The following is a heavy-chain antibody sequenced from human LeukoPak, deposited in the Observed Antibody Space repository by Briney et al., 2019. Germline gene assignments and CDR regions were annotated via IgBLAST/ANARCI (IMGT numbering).Heavy chain of an antibody. V-gene: IGHV3-30*04. D-gene: IGHD3-22*01. CDR3: ARGGYYYDSLIDYYYGMDV. J-gene: IGHJ6*02. Sequence: PGGSLRLSCAGTGFTFSSYAMHWVRQAPGKGLEWVAVISYDGSNKYYADSVKGRFTISRDNSKNTLYLQMNSLRAEDTAVYYCARGGYYYDSLIDYYYGMDVWGQGTTVTVSS. CDR2: ISYDGSNK. CDR1: GFTFSSYA.